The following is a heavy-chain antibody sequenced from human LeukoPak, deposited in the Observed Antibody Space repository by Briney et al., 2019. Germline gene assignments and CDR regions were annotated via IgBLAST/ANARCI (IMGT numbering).Heavy chain of an antibody. CDR3: AKGWKAVVPAASYGFDY. Sequence: GGSLRLSCAASGFTFSSYAMSWVRQAPGKGLEWVSAISGSGGSTYYADSVKGRFTISRDNSKNTLYLQMNGLRAEDTAVYYCAKGWKAVVPAASYGFDYWGQGTLVTVSS. V-gene: IGHV3-23*01. CDR1: GFTFSSYA. D-gene: IGHD2-2*01. CDR2: ISGSGGST. J-gene: IGHJ4*02.